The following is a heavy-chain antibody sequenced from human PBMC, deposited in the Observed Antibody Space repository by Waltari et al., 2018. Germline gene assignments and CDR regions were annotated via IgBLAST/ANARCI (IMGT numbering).Heavy chain of an antibody. Sequence: QVQMVESGGGVVQPGRSLRLSCAASGFTFSNYVIHWVRQAPGKGLEWVAGVSYDGSEEYYADSVKGRFTISRDKSKNTLYLQMNSLRAEDTAVYYCAKDRTIFGVVTSQDYWGQGTLVTVSS. D-gene: IGHD3-3*01. CDR1: GFTFSNYV. V-gene: IGHV3-30-3*01. J-gene: IGHJ4*02. CDR2: VSYDGSEE. CDR3: AKDRTIFGVVTSQDY.